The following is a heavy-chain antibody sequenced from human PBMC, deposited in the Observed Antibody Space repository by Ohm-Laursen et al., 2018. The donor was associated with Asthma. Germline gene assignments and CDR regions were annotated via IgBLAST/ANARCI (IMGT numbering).Heavy chain of an antibody. Sequence: TLSLTCTVSGGSISSYYWSWIRQPPGKGLEWIGYIYYSGSTYYNPSLKSRVTISVDTSKNQFSLKLSSVTAADTAVYYCAKEKRDYYYDSSGIFDYWGQGTLVTVSS. V-gene: IGHV4-59*04. CDR2: IYYSGST. J-gene: IGHJ4*02. D-gene: IGHD3-22*01. CDR3: AKEKRDYYYDSSGIFDY. CDR1: GGSISSYY.